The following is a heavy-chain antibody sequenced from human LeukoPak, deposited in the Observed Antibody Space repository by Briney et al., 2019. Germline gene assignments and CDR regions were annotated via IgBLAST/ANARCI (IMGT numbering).Heavy chain of an antibody. D-gene: IGHD6-19*01. CDR2: IYHSGHT. CDR1: GGSITSSTYY. J-gene: IGHJ4*02. V-gene: IGHV4-39*02. Sequence: SETLSLTCTVSGGSITSSTYYWGWIRQPPGKGLEWIGSIYHSGHTYDNPSLKSRVTIYVDTSKNQFSLKLTYETAADTAVYYCAREVSSGWTYFDYWGQGSLVTVSS. CDR3: AREVSSGWTYFDY.